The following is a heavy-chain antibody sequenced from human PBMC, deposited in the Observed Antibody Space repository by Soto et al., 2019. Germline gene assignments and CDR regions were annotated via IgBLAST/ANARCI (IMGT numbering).Heavy chain of an antibody. CDR2: IYYSGST. CDR3: ARGAAARHYGMDV. V-gene: IGHV4-59*01. D-gene: IGHD6-6*01. J-gene: IGHJ6*02. Sequence: PSETLSLTCTVSGGSISSYYWSWIWQPPGKGLEWIGYIYYSGSTNYNPSLKSRVTISVDTSQNQFSLKLSSVTAADTAVYYCARGAAARHYGMDVWGQGTTVTVS. CDR1: GGSISSYY.